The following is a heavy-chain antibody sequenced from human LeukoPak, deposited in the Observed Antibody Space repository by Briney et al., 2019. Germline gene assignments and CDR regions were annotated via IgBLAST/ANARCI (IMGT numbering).Heavy chain of an antibody. CDR1: GFTFSSYN. Sequence: GGSLRLACAASGFTFSSYNMNWVCQAPGKGLEWVSYISSSSSTIYYADSVKGRFTISRDNAKNSLYLQMNSLRAEDTAVYYCARDGGPDAFDIWGRGTMVTVSS. J-gene: IGHJ3*02. V-gene: IGHV3-48*01. D-gene: IGHD4-23*01. CDR2: ISSSSSTI. CDR3: ARDGGPDAFDI.